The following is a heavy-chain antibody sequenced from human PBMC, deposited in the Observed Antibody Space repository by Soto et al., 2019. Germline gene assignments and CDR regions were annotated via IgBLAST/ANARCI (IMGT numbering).Heavy chain of an antibody. D-gene: IGHD3-22*01. CDR1: GGSISNYY. CDR3: ARDSSGLDY. CDR2: IYYSGST. J-gene: IGHJ4*02. V-gene: IGHV4-59*12. Sequence: QVQLQESGPGLVKPSETLSLTCTISGGSISNYYWSWIRQPPGKGLEWIGYIYYSGSTNYNPPLKSRVTISVDTSKNQFSLKLSSVTAADTAVYYCARDSSGLDYWGQGTLVTVSS.